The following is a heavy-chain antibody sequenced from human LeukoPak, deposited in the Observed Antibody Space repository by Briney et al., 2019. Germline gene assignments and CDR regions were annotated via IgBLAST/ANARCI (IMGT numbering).Heavy chain of an antibody. CDR1: GFTFSSYW. V-gene: IGHV3-7*01. J-gene: IGHJ4*02. CDR2: IKQDGSEK. Sequence: GGSLRLSCAASGFTFSSYWMSWVRQAPGKGLEWVANIKQDGSEKYYVDSVKGRFTISRDNAKNSLYLQMNSLRAEDTAVYYCARGKFYYGSGSYYDFFFDYWGQGTLVTVSS. CDR3: ARGKFYYGSGSYYDFFFDY. D-gene: IGHD3-10*01.